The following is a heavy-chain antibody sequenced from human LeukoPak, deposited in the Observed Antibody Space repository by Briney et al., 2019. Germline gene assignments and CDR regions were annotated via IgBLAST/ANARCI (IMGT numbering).Heavy chain of an antibody. CDR3: TRYSNDHFDY. Sequence: GGSLRLSCAGSGFTFGGYGMHWFRQTPGKGLEWVAVIAYDGSRAFYADSVKGRFTIPRDNSKNTMSVQMDDLRAEDTAVYYCTRYSNDHFDYWGQGTLVTVSS. V-gene: IGHV3-33*01. D-gene: IGHD6-13*01. J-gene: IGHJ4*02. CDR1: GFTFGGYG. CDR2: IAYDGSRA.